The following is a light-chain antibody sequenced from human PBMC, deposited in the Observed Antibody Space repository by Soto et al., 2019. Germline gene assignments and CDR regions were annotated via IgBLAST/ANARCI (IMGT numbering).Light chain of an antibody. Sequence: EVVMTQSPATLSVSPGERATLSCRASQSVTYNLAWYQQKPGQAPRLLIYAASTRTTGIPPRFSRSGSGTEFTLTISSLQSEDFAVYYCQQYNDWPLPFGGGTKVGIK. CDR3: QQYNDWPLP. CDR1: QSVTYN. V-gene: IGKV3-15*01. J-gene: IGKJ4*01. CDR2: AAS.